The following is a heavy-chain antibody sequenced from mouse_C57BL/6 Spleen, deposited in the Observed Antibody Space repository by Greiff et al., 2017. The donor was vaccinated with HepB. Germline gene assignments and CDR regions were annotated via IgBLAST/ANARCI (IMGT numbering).Heavy chain of an antibody. CDR1: GFTFSSYA. D-gene: IGHD2-3*01. V-gene: IGHV5-4*01. J-gene: IGHJ4*01. CDR2: ISDGGSYT. Sequence: EVQVVESGGGLVKPGGSLKLSCAASGFTFSSYAMSWVRQTPEKRLEWVATISDGGSYTYYPDNVKGRFTISRDNAKNNLYLQMSHLKSEDTAMYYCARVSYDGYMDYWGQGTSVTVSS. CDR3: ARVSYDGYMDY.